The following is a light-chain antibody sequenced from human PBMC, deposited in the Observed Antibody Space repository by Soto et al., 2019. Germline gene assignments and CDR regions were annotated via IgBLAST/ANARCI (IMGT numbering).Light chain of an antibody. CDR1: QSVADK. CDR2: AAS. V-gene: IGKV3-20*01. Sequence: EVVMTQLPATLSVSPGARVSLSCRASQSVADKLAWYQQKPGQAPRLLIYAASSRAAGIPTRFSGSGSGTDFTLTISRLEPEDFAMYYCHQYGSSPPVTFGQGTRLEI. CDR3: HQYGSSPPVT. J-gene: IGKJ5*01.